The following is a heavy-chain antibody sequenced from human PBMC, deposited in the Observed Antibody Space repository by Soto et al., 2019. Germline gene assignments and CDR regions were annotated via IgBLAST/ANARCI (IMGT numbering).Heavy chain of an antibody. Sequence: SGPTLVNPTQTLTLTCTFSGFSLSTSGMCVSWIRQPPGKALEWLALIDWDDDKYYSTSLKTRLTISKDTSKNQVVLTMTNMDPVDTATYYCARSRLGLDHYDYGDFTFDYWGQGTLVTVSS. J-gene: IGHJ4*02. CDR2: IDWDDDK. D-gene: IGHD4-17*01. V-gene: IGHV2-70*01. CDR1: GFSLSTSGMC. CDR3: ARSRLGLDHYDYGDFTFDY.